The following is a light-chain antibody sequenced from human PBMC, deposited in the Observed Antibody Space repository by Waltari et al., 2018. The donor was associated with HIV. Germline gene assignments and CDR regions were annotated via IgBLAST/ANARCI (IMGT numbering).Light chain of an antibody. J-gene: IGKJ5*01. V-gene: IGKV2D-29*01. CDR3: MQSTQLPIT. CDR1: QSLLHSDGNTY. CDR2: EVS. Sequence: DIVMTQTPLSLSVPPGRPASISCMSTQSLLHSDGNTYLYWYLQKAGQPPQLLIYEVSNRFSGVPERVSGSGSGTYFTLKISRVEAEDVGVYYCMQSTQLPITFGQGTRLEIK.